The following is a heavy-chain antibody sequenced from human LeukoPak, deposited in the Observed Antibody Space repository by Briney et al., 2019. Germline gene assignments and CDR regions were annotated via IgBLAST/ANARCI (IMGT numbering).Heavy chain of an antibody. D-gene: IGHD5-18*01. V-gene: IGHV1-2*02. Sequence: GASVKVSCTASGYTFTGYYMHWVRQAPGQGLEWMGWINPNSGGTNYAQKFQGRVTMTRDTSISTAYMELSRLRSDDTAVYYCARGPAPMVKLVAEDYWGQGTLVTVSS. J-gene: IGHJ4*02. CDR2: INPNSGGT. CDR1: GYTFTGYY. CDR3: ARGPAPMVKLVAEDY.